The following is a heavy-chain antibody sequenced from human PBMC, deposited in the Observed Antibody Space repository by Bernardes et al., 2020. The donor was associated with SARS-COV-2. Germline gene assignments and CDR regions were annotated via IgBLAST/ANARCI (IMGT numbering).Heavy chain of an antibody. CDR1: GFTFSTYA. V-gene: IGHV3-23*01. CDR2: LSGSGGTT. CDR3: AKSSVWNYGGGVDY. J-gene: IGHJ4*02. Sequence: GGSLRLSRIASGFTFSTYAMSWVRQAPGQGLEWVSGLSGSGGTTNYADSVKGRFTISRDNSKNTLYLQMNSLRAEDTAVYYCAKSSVWNYGGGVDYWGQGTLVTISS. D-gene: IGHD1-7*01.